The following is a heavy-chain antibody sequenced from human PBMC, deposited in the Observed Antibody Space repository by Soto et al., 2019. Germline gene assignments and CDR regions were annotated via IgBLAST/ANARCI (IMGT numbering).Heavy chain of an antibody. CDR1: GYTFTSYG. CDR3: ARSWYCSGGSCRGDY. V-gene: IGHV1-18*01. J-gene: IGHJ4*02. D-gene: IGHD2-15*01. CDR2: ISAYNGNT. Sequence: QVQLVQSGAEVKKPGASVKVSCKASGYTFTSYGISWVRQAPGQGLEWMGWISAYNGNTKYAQNLQGRVTMTTDTATSTAYMDLRSLRSDDTAVYFCARSWYCSGGSCRGDYWGQGTLVTVSS.